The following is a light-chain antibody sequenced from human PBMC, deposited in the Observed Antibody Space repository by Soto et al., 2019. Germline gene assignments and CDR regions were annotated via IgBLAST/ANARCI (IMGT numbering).Light chain of an antibody. J-gene: IGKJ1*01. CDR1: LSISNW. V-gene: IGKV1-5*01. CDR2: DAS. Sequence: DIQMTQSPSTLSASVGDIVTIACRASLSISNWLAWYQQKPWKDPKLLIYDASSLEGVVPSRFSGSGAGTEFTLTLSSLQPDDFETYYCQQDYSYWTFGQGTQVEIK. CDR3: QQDYSYWT.